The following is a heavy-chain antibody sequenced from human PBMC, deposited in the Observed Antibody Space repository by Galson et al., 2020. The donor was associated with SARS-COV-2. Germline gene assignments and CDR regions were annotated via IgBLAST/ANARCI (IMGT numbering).Heavy chain of an antibody. CDR1: GYSFTSYW. D-gene: IGHD2-2*02. J-gene: IGHJ5*02. Sequence: HGESLKISCTGSGYSFTSYWISWVRQMPGKGLEWIGRIDPSDPSTNYSPSFQGHVTISADKSISTAYLQWSSLKASDTAMYYCAMAQDVYCSSTSCYRWGFDPWGQGTLVTVSS. CDR2: IDPSDPST. V-gene: IGHV5-10-1*01. CDR3: AMAQDVYCSSTSCYRWGFDP.